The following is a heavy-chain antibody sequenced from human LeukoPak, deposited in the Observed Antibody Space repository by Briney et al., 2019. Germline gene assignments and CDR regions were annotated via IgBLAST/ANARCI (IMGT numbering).Heavy chain of an antibody. CDR2: IYYSGST. Sequence: SETLSLTCTVSGGFISSSSYYWGWIRQPPGKGLEWIGSIYYSGSTYYNPSLKSRVTISVDTSKNQFSLKLSSVTAADTAVYYCARRTLKADPYYYYGMDVWGQGTTVTVSS. V-gene: IGHV4-39*01. D-gene: IGHD3-16*01. CDR3: ARRTLKADPYYYYGMDV. CDR1: GGFISSSSYY. J-gene: IGHJ6*02.